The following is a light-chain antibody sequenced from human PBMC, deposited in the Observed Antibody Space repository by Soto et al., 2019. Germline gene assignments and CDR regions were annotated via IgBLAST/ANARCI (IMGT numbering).Light chain of an antibody. Sequence: QPVLTQPPSVSGAPGQRIIISCTGSSSNIGAGFDVHWYQHLPGTAPKLLVYDNDNRPSGLPARFSDSRSGTSASLAITSLQADDEADYYCQSYDNSLSGVVFGGGTMVTVL. CDR2: DND. V-gene: IGLV1-40*01. CDR3: QSYDNSLSGVV. J-gene: IGLJ2*01. CDR1: SSNIGAGFD.